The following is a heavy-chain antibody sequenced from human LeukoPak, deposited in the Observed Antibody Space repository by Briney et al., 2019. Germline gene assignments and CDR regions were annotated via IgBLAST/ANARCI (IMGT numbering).Heavy chain of an antibody. D-gene: IGHD3-22*01. V-gene: IGHV3-49*03. Sequence: GGSLRLSCTASGFTFGDYAMSWFRQAPGKGLEWVGFIRSKAYGGTTEYAASVKGRFTISRDDSKSIAYLQMNSLKTEDTAVYYCTRAGYYDSSGYVSWFDPWGQGTLVTVSS. CDR1: GFTFGDYA. CDR2: IRSKAYGGTT. CDR3: TRAGYYDSSGYVSWFDP. J-gene: IGHJ5*02.